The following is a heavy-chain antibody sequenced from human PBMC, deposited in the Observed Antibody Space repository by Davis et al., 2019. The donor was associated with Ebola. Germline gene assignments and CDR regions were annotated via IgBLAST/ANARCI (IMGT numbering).Heavy chain of an antibody. V-gene: IGHV4-4*02. D-gene: IGHD3-22*01. CDR3: ARGDSYYDPSGYYAGPEAPDH. Sequence: SETLSLTCAVSGGSISSSNWWSWVRQPPGKGLEWIGDIYYSGTTNYNPSLTSRLTISVDTSKNQFSLKLSSVTAADTAVYYCARGDSYYDPSGYYAGPEAPDHWGQGTLVSVSS. CDR1: GGSISSSNW. CDR2: IYYSGTT. J-gene: IGHJ4*02.